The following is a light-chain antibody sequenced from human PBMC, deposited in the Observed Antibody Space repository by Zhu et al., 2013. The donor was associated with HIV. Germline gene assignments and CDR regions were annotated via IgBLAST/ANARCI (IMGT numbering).Light chain of an antibody. CDR2: KDR. V-gene: IGLV3-25*03. CDR3: QSADSIDTYVV. CDR1: TLPNQY. Sequence: SYELTQPPSVSVSPGQTARITCSGDTLPNQYAFWYQQKPGQAPVLVIYKDRERPSGIPERFSGSSSGTTVTLTISGVQAEDEADYYCQSADSIDTYVVFGGGTKLTVL. J-gene: IGLJ2*01.